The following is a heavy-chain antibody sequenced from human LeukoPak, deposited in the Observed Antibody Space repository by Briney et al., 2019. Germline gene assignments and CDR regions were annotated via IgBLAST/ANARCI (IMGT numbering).Heavy chain of an antibody. V-gene: IGHV3-9*01. CDR2: ISWNSGSI. D-gene: IGHD3-22*01. J-gene: IGHJ4*02. CDR1: GFTFDDYA. CDR3: AKDAAGDYYDSSGYYVY. Sequence: GGSLRLSCAASGFTFDDYAMHWVRQAPGKGLEWVSGISWNSGSIGYADSVKGRFTISRDNAKNSLYLQMNSLRAEDTALYYCAKDAAGDYYDSSGYYVYWGQGTLVTVSS.